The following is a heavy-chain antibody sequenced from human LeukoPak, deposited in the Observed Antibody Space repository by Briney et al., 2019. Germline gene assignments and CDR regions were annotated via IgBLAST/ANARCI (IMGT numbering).Heavy chain of an antibody. D-gene: IGHD1-1*01. V-gene: IGHV4-38-2*02. J-gene: IGHJ5*02. CDR3: ARPVPSRLGWFDP. Sequence: SETLSLTCTVSGYSISSDYYWGWIRQPPGKGLEWIGSIYYSGSTYYNPSLKSRVSISVHTSKNQFSLKLRSVTAADTAVYYCARPVPSRLGWFDPWGQGTLVTVSS. CDR1: GYSISSDYY. CDR2: IYYSGST.